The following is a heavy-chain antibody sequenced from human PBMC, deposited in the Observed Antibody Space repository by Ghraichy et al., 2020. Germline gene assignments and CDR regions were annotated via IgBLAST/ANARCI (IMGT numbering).Heavy chain of an antibody. CDR1: GFTFSSHW. CDR3: ARDDVFAFPVGVSGRTRDYYFYGMDV. Sequence: GESLNISCAASGFTFSSHWLTWVRQAPGKGLEWVANIKQDGSEKDYMDSVKGRFTISRDNAKNSLFLQMNSLRVEDTAVYYCARDDVFAFPVGVSGRTRDYYFYGMDVWGQGTTVTVSS. D-gene: IGHD3-10*02. J-gene: IGHJ6*02. CDR2: IKQDGSEK. V-gene: IGHV3-7*01.